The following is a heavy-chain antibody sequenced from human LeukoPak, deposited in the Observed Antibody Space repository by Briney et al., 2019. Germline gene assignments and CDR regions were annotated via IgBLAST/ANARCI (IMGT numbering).Heavy chain of an antibody. V-gene: IGHV1-69*05. J-gene: IGHJ5*02. CDR1: GGTFSSHA. Sequence: SVEVSCKASGGTFSSHAISWVRQAPGQGLKWMGGIIPIFGTANYAQKLQGRVTITTDESTSTAYMELSSLRSEDTAVYNCARARAESGFYWFDPWGQGTLVTVSS. CDR3: ARARAESGFYWFDP. CDR2: IIPIFGTA. D-gene: IGHD2/OR15-2a*01.